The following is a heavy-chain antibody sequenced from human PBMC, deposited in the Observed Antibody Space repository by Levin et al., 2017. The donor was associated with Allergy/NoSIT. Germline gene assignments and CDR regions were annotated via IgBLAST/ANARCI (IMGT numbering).Heavy chain of an antibody. CDR3: AKGLNWGSPNTFDY. CDR1: GFTFSGYT. D-gene: IGHD7-27*01. J-gene: IGHJ4*02. V-gene: IGHV3-9*01. Sequence: SCAASGFTFSGYTLNWVRQAPGKGLEWVSGINWNRDKIGYADSVRARFTISRDNAKNSLYLQMNSLGPEDTALYYCAKGLNWGSPNTFDYWGQGTLVTVSS. CDR2: INWNRDKI.